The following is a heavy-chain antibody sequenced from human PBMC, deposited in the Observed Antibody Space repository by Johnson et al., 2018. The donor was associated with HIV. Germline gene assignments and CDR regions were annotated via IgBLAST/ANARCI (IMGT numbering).Heavy chain of an antibody. V-gene: IGHV3-13*01. CDR2: IGTAGDT. Sequence: VQLVESGGGLVQPGGSLRLSCAASGFTFSSYDMHWVRQATGKGLEWVSAIGTAGDTYYPGSVKGRFTISREDAKSSLYLQMNSLKTEDTAVYYCALSYSLDAFDIWGQGTMVTVSS. CDR1: GFTFSSYD. J-gene: IGHJ3*02. D-gene: IGHD2-21*01. CDR3: ALSYSLDAFDI.